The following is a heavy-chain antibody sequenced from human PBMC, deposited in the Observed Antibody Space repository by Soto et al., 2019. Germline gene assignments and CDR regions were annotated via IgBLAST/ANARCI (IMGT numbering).Heavy chain of an antibody. Sequence: GASVKVSCKASGYTFTGYYMHWVRQAPGQGLEWMGWINPNSGGTNYAQKFQGRVTMTRDTSISTAYMELSRLRSDGTAVYYCARDGALLLWFGESPSGWFDPWGQGTLVTVSS. CDR2: INPNSGGT. V-gene: IGHV1-2*02. CDR3: ARDGALLLWFGESPSGWFDP. CDR1: GYTFTGYY. J-gene: IGHJ5*02. D-gene: IGHD3-10*01.